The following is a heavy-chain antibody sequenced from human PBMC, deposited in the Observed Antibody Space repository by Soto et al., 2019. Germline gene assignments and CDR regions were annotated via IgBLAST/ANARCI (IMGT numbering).Heavy chain of an antibody. Sequence: HPGGSLRLSCVGSGFAFGGYAMHWVRQAPGKGLEWVALISYDGSNEAYADSVKGRFTVSRDNSKYTLYLQMNTLTLEDTAVYFCAKVPPHCSGGTCALLDWGQGTLVTVSS. V-gene: IGHV3-30*18. CDR3: AKVPPHCSGGTCALLD. CDR2: ISYDGSNE. CDR1: GFAFGGYA. D-gene: IGHD2-15*01. J-gene: IGHJ4*02.